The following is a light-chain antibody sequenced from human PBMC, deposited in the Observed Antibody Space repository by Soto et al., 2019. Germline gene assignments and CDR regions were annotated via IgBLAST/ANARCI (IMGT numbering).Light chain of an antibody. V-gene: IGKV3-20*01. CDR2: GAS. Sequence: EILLTQSPGTLSLSPGERATLSCRASQSVSSSYLAWYQQKPGQAPRPLIYGASSRAIGIPDRFSGSGSGTDFTLTISRLEPEAFAVYYCQQYGSSPWTFGQGTKVDIK. CDR1: QSVSSSY. CDR3: QQYGSSPWT. J-gene: IGKJ1*01.